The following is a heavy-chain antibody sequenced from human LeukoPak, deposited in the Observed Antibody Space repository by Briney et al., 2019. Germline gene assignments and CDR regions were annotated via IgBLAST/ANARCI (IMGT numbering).Heavy chain of an antibody. J-gene: IGHJ4*02. CDR2: FDPEDGET. CDR3: ATAGSGYYFDY. V-gene: IGHV1-24*01. D-gene: IGHD3-22*01. Sequence: ASVRASCKVSGYTLTELSMHWVRQAPGKGLEWMGGFDPEDGETIYAQKFQGRVTMTEDTSTDTAYMELSSLGSEDTAVYYCATAGSGYYFDYWGQGTLVTVSS. CDR1: GYTLTELS.